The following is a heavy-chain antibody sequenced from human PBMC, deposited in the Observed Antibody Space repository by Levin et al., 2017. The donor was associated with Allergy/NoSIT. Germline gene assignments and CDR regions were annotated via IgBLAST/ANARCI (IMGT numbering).Heavy chain of an antibody. Sequence: SQTLSLTCAVYGGSFSGYYWSWIRQPPGKGLEWIGEINHSGSTNYNPSLKSRVTISVDTSKNQFSLKLSSVTAADTAVYYCARRHSSGWYKRRGYYGMDVWGQGTTVTVSS. CDR3: ARRHSSGWYKRRGYYGMDV. D-gene: IGHD6-19*01. CDR1: GGSFSGYY. V-gene: IGHV4-34*01. J-gene: IGHJ6*02. CDR2: INHSGST.